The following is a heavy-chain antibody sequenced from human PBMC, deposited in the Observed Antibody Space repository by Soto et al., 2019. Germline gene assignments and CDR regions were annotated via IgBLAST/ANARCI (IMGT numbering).Heavy chain of an antibody. CDR1: GISLSTSGVG. CDR2: IYWNDDK. D-gene: IGHD3-3*01. Sequence: QITLKESGPTLVKPTQPLTLTCTFSGISLSTSGVGVGWIRQPPGKALEWLALIYWNDDKRYSPSLKSRLTITKDNSKNQVVLTMTNMDPVDTATYYCAHRRAQYYDFWSGYSSWFDPWGQGTLVTVSS. V-gene: IGHV2-5*01. CDR3: AHRRAQYYDFWSGYSSWFDP. J-gene: IGHJ5*02.